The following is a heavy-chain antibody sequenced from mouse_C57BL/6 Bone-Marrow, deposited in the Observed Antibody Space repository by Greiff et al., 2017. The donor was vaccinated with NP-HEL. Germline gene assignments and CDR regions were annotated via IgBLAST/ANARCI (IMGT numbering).Heavy chain of an antibody. J-gene: IGHJ3*01. CDR1: GYTFTSYG. Sequence: VQVVESGAELARPGASVKLSCKASGYTFTSYGISWVKQRTGQGLEWIGEIYPRSGNTYYNEKFKGKATLTADKSSSTAYMELRSLTSEDSAVYFCARGYSAWFAYWGQGTLVTVSA. CDR2: IYPRSGNT. V-gene: IGHV1-81*01. CDR3: ARGYSAWFAY. D-gene: IGHD2-14*01.